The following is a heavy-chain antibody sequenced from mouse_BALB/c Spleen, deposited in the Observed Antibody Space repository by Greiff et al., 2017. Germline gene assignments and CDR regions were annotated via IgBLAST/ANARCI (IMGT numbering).Heavy chain of an antibody. Sequence: QVQLKESAAELARPGASVKMSCKASGYTFTSYTMHWVKQRPGQGLEWIGYINPSSGYTEYNQKFKDKTTLTADKSSSTAYMQLSSLTSEDSAVYYCARPYGGAWFAYWGQGTLVTVYA. CDR1: GYTFTSYT. CDR2: INPSSGYT. V-gene: IGHV1-4*02. J-gene: IGHJ3*01. CDR3: ARPYGGAWFAY. D-gene: IGHD1-1*02.